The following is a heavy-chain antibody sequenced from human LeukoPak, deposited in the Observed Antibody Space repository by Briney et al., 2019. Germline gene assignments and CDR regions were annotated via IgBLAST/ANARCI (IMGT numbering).Heavy chain of an antibody. J-gene: IGHJ4*02. Sequence: GASVTVSCKASGGTFSSYAISWVRQAPGQGLGWMGGIIPIFGTANYAQKFQGRVTITADESTSTAYMELSSLRSEDTAVYYCAREYSSSSLPDYWGQGTLVTVSS. CDR1: GGTFSSYA. V-gene: IGHV1-69*13. CDR3: AREYSSSSLPDY. D-gene: IGHD6-6*01. CDR2: IIPIFGTA.